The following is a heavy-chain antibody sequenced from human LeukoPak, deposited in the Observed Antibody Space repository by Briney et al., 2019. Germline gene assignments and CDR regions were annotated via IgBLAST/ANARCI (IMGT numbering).Heavy chain of an antibody. CDR1: GGTFSSYA. Sequence: GSSVKVSCKASGGTFSSYAISWVRQAPGQGLEGMGGIIPIFGTANYAQKFQGRVTITTDETTSTAYMELSSLRSEDTAVYYCARGYYDSSGYRYFDYWGQGTLVTVSS. CDR3: ARGYYDSSGYRYFDY. J-gene: IGHJ4*02. V-gene: IGHV1-69*05. D-gene: IGHD3-22*01. CDR2: IIPIFGTA.